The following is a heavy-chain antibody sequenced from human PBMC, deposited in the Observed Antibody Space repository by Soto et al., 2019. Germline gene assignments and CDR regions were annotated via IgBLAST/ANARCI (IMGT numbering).Heavy chain of an antibody. D-gene: IGHD3-9*01. CDR3: ASGGRYSGGYFDY. CDR1: GYTFTSYA. V-gene: IGHV1-3*01. J-gene: IGHJ4*02. Sequence: QVQLVQSGAEVKKPGASVKVSCKASGYTFTSYAMHWVRQAPGQRLEWMGWINAGNGNTKYSQKFQGRVTITRDTSASKAYMELSSLRSEDTAVYYCASGGRYSGGYFDYWGQGTLVTVSS. CDR2: INAGNGNT.